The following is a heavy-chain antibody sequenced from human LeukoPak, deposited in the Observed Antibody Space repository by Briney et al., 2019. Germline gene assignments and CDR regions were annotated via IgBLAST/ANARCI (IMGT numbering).Heavy chain of an antibody. Sequence: QAGGSLRLSCAASGFTFSSYSMNWVRQAPGKGLEWVSYISSSSSTIYYADSVKGRFTISRDNAKNSLYLQMNSLRAEDTAVYYCAKDSLRDIVATTFDYWGQGTLVTVSS. CDR1: GFTFSSYS. D-gene: IGHD5-12*01. CDR3: AKDSLRDIVATTFDY. CDR2: ISSSSSTI. V-gene: IGHV3-48*04. J-gene: IGHJ4*02.